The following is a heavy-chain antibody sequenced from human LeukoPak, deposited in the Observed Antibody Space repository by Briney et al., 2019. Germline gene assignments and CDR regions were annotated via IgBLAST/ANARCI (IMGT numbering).Heavy chain of an antibody. CDR1: SYTFTRYG. D-gene: IGHD1-26*01. J-gene: IGHJ4*02. Sequence: ASVKVSCKASSYTFTRYGISWVRQAPGQGLEWMGWISGSNGNTNYAQKFQGRVSMTADTSTSTAYMELRSLRSDDTAVYYCARSGRGTYYYFDLWGQGTLVTVS. CDR2: ISGSNGNT. CDR3: ARSGRGTYYYFDL. V-gene: IGHV1-18*01.